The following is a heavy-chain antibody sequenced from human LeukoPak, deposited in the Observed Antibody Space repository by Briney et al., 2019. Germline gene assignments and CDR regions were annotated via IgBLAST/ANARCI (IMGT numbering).Heavy chain of an antibody. V-gene: IGHV3-23*01. J-gene: IGHJ2*01. CDR1: GFTFNNYI. D-gene: IGHD2-21*02. CDR3: AKDSYELTVTASWYFGL. CDR2: ISGSGAVT. Sequence: GGSLTLSCAASGFTFNNYIMNWVRQAPGKGLEWVSAISGSGAVTYYADSVQGRVTISRDNSENTMFLQMNSLRAEDTAVYYCAKDSYELTVTASWYFGLWGRGTLVTVSS.